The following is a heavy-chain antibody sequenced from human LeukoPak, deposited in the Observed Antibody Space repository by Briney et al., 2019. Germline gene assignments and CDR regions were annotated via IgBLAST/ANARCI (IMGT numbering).Heavy chain of an antibody. CDR2: ISAYNGNT. D-gene: IGHD3-22*01. V-gene: IGHV1-18*01. J-gene: IGHJ4*02. Sequence: ASVKVSCKASGYTFTNYGITWVRQAPGQGLEWMGWISAYNGNTNYAQKLQGRVTMTTDTSTSTAYMELRSLRSDDTAVYYCAREYYDRTFDYWGQGTLVTVSS. CDR1: GYTFTNYG. CDR3: AREYYDRTFDY.